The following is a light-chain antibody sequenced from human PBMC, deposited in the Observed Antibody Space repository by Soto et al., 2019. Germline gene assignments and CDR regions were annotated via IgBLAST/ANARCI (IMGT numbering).Light chain of an antibody. J-gene: IGLJ2*01. CDR1: SSDVGGYNY. CDR2: DVS. Sequence: QSALTQPASVSGSPGQSITISCTGTSSDVGGYNYVSWYQQHPGKAPKLMIYDVSNRPSGVSNRFSGSKSGNTVSLPISGLQAEDEADYYCSSHTSSSPLVFRGGTKLTVL. V-gene: IGLV2-14*01. CDR3: SSHTSSSPLV.